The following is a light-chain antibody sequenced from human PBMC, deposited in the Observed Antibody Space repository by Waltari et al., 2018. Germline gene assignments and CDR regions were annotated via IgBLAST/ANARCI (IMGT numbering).Light chain of an antibody. CDR2: DVS. Sequence: QSALTQPPSVSGYPGQSVTISCTGTSSDVGAYNYVSWYQQHPGKAPKLMIYDVSKRPSGVPDRFSGSKSGNTASLTISGLQGEDEADYYCCSYAGSYTYVFGTGTKVTVL. J-gene: IGLJ1*01. CDR3: CSYAGSYTYV. CDR1: SSDVGAYNY. V-gene: IGLV2-11*01.